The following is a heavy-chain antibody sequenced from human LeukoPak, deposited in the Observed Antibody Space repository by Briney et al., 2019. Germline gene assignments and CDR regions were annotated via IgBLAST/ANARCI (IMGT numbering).Heavy chain of an antibody. Sequence: PGGSLRLSCAASGVTFSRHVMHWVRQAPGKGLEWVAVISYDGSYKLYADSVKGRFTISRDNSKNTLYLQMNGLRADDTAVYYCARDRYYDVLGRDAFDLWGQGTMVTVSS. CDR3: ARDRYYDVLGRDAFDL. J-gene: IGHJ3*01. D-gene: IGHD3-3*01. CDR2: ISYDGSYK. CDR1: GVTFSRHV. V-gene: IGHV3-30*12.